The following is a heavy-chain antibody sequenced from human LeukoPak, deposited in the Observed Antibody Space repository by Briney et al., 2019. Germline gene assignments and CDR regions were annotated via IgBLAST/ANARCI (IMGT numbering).Heavy chain of an antibody. CDR1: GFIVSSNY. CDR2: IYVGGTT. CDR3: ARDPPHSGSSLGVFDI. D-gene: IGHD1-26*01. J-gene: IGHJ3*02. V-gene: IGHV3-66*01. Sequence: GGSLRLSCAASGFIVSSNYMTWVRQAPGKGLEWVSVIYVGGTTYYADSVKGRFTISRDNSKNTLYLQMNSLRAEDTAVYYCARDPPHSGSSLGVFDIWGKGKMVTVSS.